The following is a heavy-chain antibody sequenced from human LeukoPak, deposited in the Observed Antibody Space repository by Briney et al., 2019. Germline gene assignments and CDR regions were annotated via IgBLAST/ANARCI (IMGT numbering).Heavy chain of an antibody. J-gene: IGHJ4*02. CDR2: MNPNSGNT. CDR3: ARGATKDRYYFDY. CDR1: GYTFTNYD. Sequence: ASVKVSCMASGYTFTNYDINWVRPATGQGLESMGWMNPNSGNTGYAQKFQGRVTITRNTSISTLYMELSSLRSEDTAVYYCARGATKDRYYFDYWGEGTLVTVSS. D-gene: IGHD5-12*01. V-gene: IGHV1-8*03.